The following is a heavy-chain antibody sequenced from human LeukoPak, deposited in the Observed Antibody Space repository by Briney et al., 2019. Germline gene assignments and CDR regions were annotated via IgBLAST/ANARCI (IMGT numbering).Heavy chain of an antibody. D-gene: IGHD3-22*01. V-gene: IGHV4-31*03. CDR1: GGFISSGGYY. CDR3: ARGYYYDSSGPDDFDP. Sequence: PSETLSLTCTVSGGFISSGGYYWRWVRHHPGKGLACIGYTYYSGSTYYNPSLKSRVTISVATYKNQFSMKMLTVTAAASAVYYCARGYYYDSSGPDDFDPGGQGTLVTVSS. J-gene: IGHJ5*02. CDR2: TYYSGST.